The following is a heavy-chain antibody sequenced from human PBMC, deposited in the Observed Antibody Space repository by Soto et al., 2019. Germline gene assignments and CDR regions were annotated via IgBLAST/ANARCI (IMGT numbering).Heavy chain of an antibody. CDR1: GFTFSSYG. D-gene: IGHD2-15*01. J-gene: IGHJ3*02. CDR3: AKSRDIVVVVAAAHDAFDI. Sequence: QVQLVESGGGVVQPGRSLRLSCAASGFTFSSYGMHWVRQAPGKGLESVAVISYDGSNKYYADSVKGRFTISRDNSKNTLFLQMNSLRAEDTAVYYCAKSRDIVVVVAAAHDAFDIWGQGTMVTVSS. V-gene: IGHV3-30*18. CDR2: ISYDGSNK.